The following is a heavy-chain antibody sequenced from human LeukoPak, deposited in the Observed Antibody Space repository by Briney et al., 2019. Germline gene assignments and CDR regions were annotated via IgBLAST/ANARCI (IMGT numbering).Heavy chain of an antibody. V-gene: IGHV3-74*01. CDR3: ARVLRGPGHYYYYMDV. CDR2: INSDGSST. D-gene: IGHD2-2*01. Sequence: PGGSPRLSCAASGFTFSSYWMHWVRQAPGKGLVWVSRINSDGSSTSYADSVKGRFTISRDNAKNTLYLQMNSLRAEDTAVYYCARVLRGPGHYYYYMDVWGKGTTVTVSS. J-gene: IGHJ6*03. CDR1: GFTFSSYW.